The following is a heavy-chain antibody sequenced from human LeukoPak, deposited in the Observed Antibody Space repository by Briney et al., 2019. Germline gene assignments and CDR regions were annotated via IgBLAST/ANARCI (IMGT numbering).Heavy chain of an antibody. CDR2: ISYTGTYI. Sequence: ASVKVSRKASGYTFTSYGISWVRQAPGQGLEWVSSISYTGTYIYYADSVKGRFTISRDNAQNSLYLQMNSLRAEDTAIYYCVRDRGTYRPIDYWGQGTLVTVSS. CDR1: GYTFTSYG. CDR3: VRDRGTYRPIDY. V-gene: IGHV3-21*04. J-gene: IGHJ4*02. D-gene: IGHD1-26*01.